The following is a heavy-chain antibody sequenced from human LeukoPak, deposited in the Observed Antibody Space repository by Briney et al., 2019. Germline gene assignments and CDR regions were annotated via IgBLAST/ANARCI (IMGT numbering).Heavy chain of an antibody. CDR3: ARGRSGSYYVGKYYFDY. J-gene: IGHJ4*02. CDR1: GGSFSGYY. D-gene: IGHD1-26*01. V-gene: IGHV4-34*01. CDR2: INHSGST. Sequence: SETLSLTCAVYGGSFSGYYWSWIRQPSGKGLEWIGEINHSGSTNYNPSLKSRVTISVDTSKNQFSLKLSSVTAADTAVYYCARGRSGSYYVGKYYFDYWGQGTLVTVSS.